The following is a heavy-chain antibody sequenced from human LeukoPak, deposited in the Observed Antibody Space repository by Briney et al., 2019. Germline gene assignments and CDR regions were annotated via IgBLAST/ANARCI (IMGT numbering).Heavy chain of an antibody. J-gene: IGHJ3*02. CDR1: EFTISSYR. D-gene: IGHD2-2*01. CDR3: ARHHYMALVPAAGAFDI. Sequence: GGSLRLSCAGSEFTISSYRMSWVRQAPGKGLEWVANIKQDGSEKYYAESVKGRFTISRDNAKNSLYLQMDSLRAEDTAVYYCARHHYMALVPAAGAFDIWGQGTMVTVSS. V-gene: IGHV3-7*01. CDR2: IKQDGSEK.